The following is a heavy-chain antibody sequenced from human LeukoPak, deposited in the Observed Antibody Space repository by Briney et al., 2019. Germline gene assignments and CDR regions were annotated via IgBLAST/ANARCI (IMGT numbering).Heavy chain of an antibody. J-gene: IGHJ4*02. CDR1: GFTFSSYW. Sequence: GSLRLSCAASGFTFSSYWMSWVRQAPGKGLEWIATIHYSGSTYYNPSLKSRVTISLDTSKNQFSLKLNPVAAADTAVYYCARGFSGSYSGVPFDYWGQGTLVTVSS. V-gene: IGHV4-39*07. CDR2: IHYSGST. CDR3: ARGFSGSYSGVPFDY. D-gene: IGHD1-26*01.